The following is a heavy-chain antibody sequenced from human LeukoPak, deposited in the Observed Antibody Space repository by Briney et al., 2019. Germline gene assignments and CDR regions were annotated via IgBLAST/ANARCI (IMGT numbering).Heavy chain of an antibody. Sequence: PSETLSLTCTVSGGSISSYYWSWIRQPPGKGLEWIGYIYYSGSTNYNPSLKSRVTTSVDTSNNQFSLKLSSVTAADTALYYCARGGRGYNYGSSPFDYWGQGTLVTVSS. CDR3: ARGGRGYNYGSSPFDY. D-gene: IGHD5-18*01. CDR2: IYYSGST. V-gene: IGHV4-59*12. J-gene: IGHJ4*02. CDR1: GGSISSYY.